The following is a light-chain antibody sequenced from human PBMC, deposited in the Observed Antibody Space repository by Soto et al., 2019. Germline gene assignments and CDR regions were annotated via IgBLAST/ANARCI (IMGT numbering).Light chain of an antibody. J-gene: IGKJ3*01. V-gene: IGKV1-5*01. CDR2: DAS. Sequence: DIRMTQSPSTLSASVGDRVTITCRASQSISDSLAWYQQKPGKAPNLLIYDASNLESGVPSRFSGSGSGTEFTLRISSLQPADFARYYCQQYHSYVFTFGPGTTVDV. CDR1: QSISDS. CDR3: QQYHSYVFT.